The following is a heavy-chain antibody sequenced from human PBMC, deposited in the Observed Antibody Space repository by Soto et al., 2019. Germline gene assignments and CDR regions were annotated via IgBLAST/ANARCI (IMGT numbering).Heavy chain of an antibody. V-gene: IGHV4-30-2*01. Sequence: QLQLQESGSGLVQPSQTLSLTCVVSGGSINSGYYSWSWIRQPPGKGLEWIGNIYQSGSGFYNPSLKSRVTLSVDRSKTHFSLKLSSVTAADTAVYYCARSHDYGGFDIWGQGTMVTVSS. D-gene: IGHD4-17*01. CDR3: ARSHDYGGFDI. J-gene: IGHJ3*02. CDR1: GGSINSGYYS. CDR2: IYQSGSG.